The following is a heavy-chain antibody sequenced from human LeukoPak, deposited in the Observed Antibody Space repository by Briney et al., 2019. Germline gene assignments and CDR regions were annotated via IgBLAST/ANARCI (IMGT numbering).Heavy chain of an antibody. CDR1: GGPISSYY. CDR2: IFYSGST. CDR3: ARGLSDCSGGTCYSTNWFDP. V-gene: IGHV4-59*01. J-gene: IGHJ5*02. D-gene: IGHD2-15*01. Sequence: PSETLSLTCTVSGGPISSYYWSWIRQPPGKGLEWIGYIFYSGSTNYNPSLKGRITMSVDTSKNQFSLRLSSVTAADTAVYYCARGLSDCSGGTCYSTNWFDPWGQGTLVTVSS.